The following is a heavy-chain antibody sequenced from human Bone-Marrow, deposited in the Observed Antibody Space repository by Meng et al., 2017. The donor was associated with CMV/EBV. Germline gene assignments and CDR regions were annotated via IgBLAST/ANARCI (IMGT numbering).Heavy chain of an antibody. CDR1: GFTLSPFS. J-gene: IGHJ4*01. CDR3: ASREGGY. Sequence: GESLKISCVASGFTLSPFSMNWVRQAPGKGLEWVSSISSSSSYIHYADSVRGRFTISRDNAKNSLYLQMNSLRVEDTAFYYCASREGGYWGQGTRVTVSS. V-gene: IGHV3-21*06. CDR2: ISSSSSYI. D-gene: IGHD3-10*01.